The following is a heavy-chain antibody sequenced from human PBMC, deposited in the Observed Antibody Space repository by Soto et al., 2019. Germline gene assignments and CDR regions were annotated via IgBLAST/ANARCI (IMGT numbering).Heavy chain of an antibody. Sequence: ETLSLTCTVSGGSVSSGSNYWSWIRQPPGKGLEWIGNIDYSGTTYYNPSLKSRVIISVDTSKNQFSLKVTSVTAADTAVHYCARERSGSSSSGNYFFDYWGQGTLVTVSS. CDR2: IDYSGTT. CDR1: GGSVSSGSNY. J-gene: IGHJ4*02. D-gene: IGHD3-10*01. V-gene: IGHV4-61*01. CDR3: ARERSGSSSSGNYFFDY.